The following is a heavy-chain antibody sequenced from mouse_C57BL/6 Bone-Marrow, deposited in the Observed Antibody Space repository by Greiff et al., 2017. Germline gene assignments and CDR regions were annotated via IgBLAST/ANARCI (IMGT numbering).Heavy chain of an antibody. V-gene: IGHV1-80*01. J-gene: IGHJ3*01. Sequence: QVQLKESGAELVKPGASVKISCKASGYAFSSYWMNWVKQRPGKGLEWIGQIYPGDGDTNYNGKFKGKATLTADKSSSTAYMQLSSLTSEDSAVYFCARRVYGSSYVAWFAYWGQGTLVTVSA. CDR3: ARRVYGSSYVAWFAY. D-gene: IGHD1-1*01. CDR2: IYPGDGDT. CDR1: GYAFSSYW.